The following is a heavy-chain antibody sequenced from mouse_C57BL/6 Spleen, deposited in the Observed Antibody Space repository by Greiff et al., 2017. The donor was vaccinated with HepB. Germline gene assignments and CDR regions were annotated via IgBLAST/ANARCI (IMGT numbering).Heavy chain of an antibody. Sequence: EVQLQQSGAELVKPGASVKLSCTASGFNIKDYYMHWVKQRTEQGLEWIGRIDPEDGETKYAPKFQGKATIPADTSSNTAYLQLSSLTSEDTAVYYCARHGSSYRFAYWGQGTLVTVSA. CDR1: GFNIKDYY. D-gene: IGHD1-1*01. V-gene: IGHV14-2*01. CDR2: IDPEDGET. CDR3: ARHGSSYRFAY. J-gene: IGHJ3*01.